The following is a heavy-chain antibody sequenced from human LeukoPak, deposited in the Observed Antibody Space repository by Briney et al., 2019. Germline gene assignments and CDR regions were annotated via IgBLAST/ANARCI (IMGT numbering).Heavy chain of an antibody. Sequence: SETLSLTCTVSGGSISSSSYYWGRIRPPPGKGLEWIGSIYSRGSTYYNPSLKSRVTISVDTSKNQFSLKLSSVTAADTAVYYCARHGEGYDILTGYYDPFDYWGQGTLVTVSS. CDR3: ARHGEGYDILTGYYDPFDY. CDR1: GGSISSSSYY. D-gene: IGHD3-9*01. J-gene: IGHJ4*02. CDR2: IYSRGST. V-gene: IGHV4-39*01.